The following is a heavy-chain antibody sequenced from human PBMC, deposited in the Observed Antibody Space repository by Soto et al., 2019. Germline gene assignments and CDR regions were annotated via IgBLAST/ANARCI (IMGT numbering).Heavy chain of an antibody. CDR1: GFTFSSYV. CDR3: ARDHGGSGSYFWYCDL. Sequence: QVQLVASGGGVVQPGRSLRLSCAASGFTFSSYVMHWVRQAPGKGLEWVAVIWYDGSNKYYADSVKGRFNISRDNSKNTLYLQMNSLRAADTAVYYCARDHGGSGSYFWYCDLWGRGTLLTVSA. J-gene: IGHJ2*01. CDR2: IWYDGSNK. D-gene: IGHD3-10*01. V-gene: IGHV3-33*01.